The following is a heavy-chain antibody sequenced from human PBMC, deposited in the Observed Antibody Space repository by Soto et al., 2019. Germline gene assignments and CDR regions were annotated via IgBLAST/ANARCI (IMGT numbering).Heavy chain of an antibody. Sequence: QVQLQESGPGLVKPSETLSLTCTVSGGSISGGVHSWSWIRQPPGKGLEWIGHIFDSGSTYYNPSLKSRLTISVATSKNQFSLRLSSMTAADTAVYYCAREIMPLTNDWYFDLWGRGTLVTVSS. J-gene: IGHJ2*01. V-gene: IGHV4-30-4*01. CDR3: AREIMPLTNDWYFDL. CDR2: IFDSGST. CDR1: GGSISGGVHS. D-gene: IGHD2-8*01.